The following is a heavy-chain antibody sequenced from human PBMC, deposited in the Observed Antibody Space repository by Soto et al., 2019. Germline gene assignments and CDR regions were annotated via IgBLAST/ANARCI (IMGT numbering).Heavy chain of an antibody. CDR2: ISWNSGSI. D-gene: IGHD6-19*01. CDR3: AKDSVTPNPGIAVAGSGYYFDY. V-gene: IGHV3-9*01. Sequence: GGSLRLSCAASGFTFDDYAMHWVRQAPGKGLEWVSGISWNSGSIGYADSVKGRFTISRDNAKNSLYLQMNSLRAEDTALYYCAKDSVTPNPGIAVAGSGYYFDYWGQGTLVTVSS. J-gene: IGHJ4*02. CDR1: GFTFDDYA.